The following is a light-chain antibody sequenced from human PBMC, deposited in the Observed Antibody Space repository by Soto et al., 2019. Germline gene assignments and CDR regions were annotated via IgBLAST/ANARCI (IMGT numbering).Light chain of an antibody. CDR2: AAS. V-gene: IGKV1-39*01. J-gene: IGKJ4*01. CDR3: QHSYGTPLT. Sequence: DMEMTQSPSSLSASVGDRVTITCRASQSISNYLNWYQHKPGKVPKLLIYAASSLQSGVPTSFSGSGSVTHFTLTINSLQPEDFATYYCQHSYGTPLTFGGGTKIEIK. CDR1: QSISNY.